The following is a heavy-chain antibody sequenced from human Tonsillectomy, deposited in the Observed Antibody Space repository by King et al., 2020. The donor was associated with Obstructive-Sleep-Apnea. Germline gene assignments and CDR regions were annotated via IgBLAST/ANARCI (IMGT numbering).Heavy chain of an antibody. D-gene: IGHD3-16*01. Sequence: LQLQESGPGLVKPSETLSLTCTVSGGSISDSYYWTWIRQPPGKGLEWIGSIFHIGSTYYNPSLKSRVTISVDTSKNQFSLNLSTVTAADTAMYYCARGPSLGEDRDYGGQGTLVTVSS. J-gene: IGHJ4*02. V-gene: IGHV4-39*07. CDR1: GGSISDSYY. CDR3: ARGPSLGEDRDY. CDR2: IFHIGST.